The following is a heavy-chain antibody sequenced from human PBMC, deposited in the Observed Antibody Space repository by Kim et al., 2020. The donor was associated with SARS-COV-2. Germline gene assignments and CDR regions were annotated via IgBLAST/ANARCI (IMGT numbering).Heavy chain of an antibody. CDR3: ARVNWNYFYY. Sequence: SKSYADSVKGRFTISRDNTKNTLYLQMNSLRAEDTAVYYCARVNWNYFYYWGQGTLVTVSS. J-gene: IGHJ4*02. D-gene: IGHD1-20*01. V-gene: IGHV3-53*01. CDR2: SK.